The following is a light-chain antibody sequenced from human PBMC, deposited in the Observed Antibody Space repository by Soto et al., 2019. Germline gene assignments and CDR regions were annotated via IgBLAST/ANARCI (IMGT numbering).Light chain of an antibody. Sequence: EIVLTQSPGTLSLSPGERATLSCRASQSVSSNYLAWYQQKPGQTPRLLIYGASSRATGIPDRFSGSGSGADFTLTISRLEPEDFAVYYCQQYGSSPITFGQGTRLEIK. CDR1: QSVSSNY. J-gene: IGKJ5*01. CDR3: QQYGSSPIT. V-gene: IGKV3-20*01. CDR2: GAS.